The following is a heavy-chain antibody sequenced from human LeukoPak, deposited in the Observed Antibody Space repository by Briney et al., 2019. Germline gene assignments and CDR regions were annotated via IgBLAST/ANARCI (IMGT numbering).Heavy chain of an antibody. V-gene: IGHV4-59*01. CDR3: ARVDVDTAMVGYYYYMDV. D-gene: IGHD5-18*01. CDR2: IYYSGST. Sequence: SETLSLTCTVSGGSISSYYWSWIRQPPGKGLEWVGYIYYSGSTNYNPSLKSRVTVSVDTSKNQFTIKLSSVTAADTAVYYCARVDVDTAMVGYYYYMDVWGKGTTVTVSS. J-gene: IGHJ6*03. CDR1: GGSISSYY.